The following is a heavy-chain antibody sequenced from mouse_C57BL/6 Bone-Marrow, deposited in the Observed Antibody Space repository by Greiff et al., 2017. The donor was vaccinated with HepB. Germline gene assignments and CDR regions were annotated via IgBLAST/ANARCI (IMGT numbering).Heavy chain of an antibody. V-gene: IGHV1-4*01. J-gene: IGHJ2*01. CDR2: INPSRGYT. CDR3: ARGGFYY. Sequence: QVQLKESGAELARPGASVKMSCKASGYTFTSYTMHWVKQRPGQGLEWIGYINPSRGYTKYNQKFKDKATLTADKSSSTAYMQLSNRTSEDAAVDYCARGGFYYWGQGTTLTVSS. CDR1: GYTFTSYT.